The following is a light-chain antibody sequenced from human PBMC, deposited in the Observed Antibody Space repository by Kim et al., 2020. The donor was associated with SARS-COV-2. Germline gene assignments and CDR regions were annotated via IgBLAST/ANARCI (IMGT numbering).Light chain of an antibody. Sequence: VSPRQTASISCSGDVLPKKYARWFQQKPGQAPGLVIYKDSERPSGIPERFSGSSSGTTVTLTISGAQVEDEADYYCYSVADSIGVFGGGTQLTVL. J-gene: IGLJ2*01. CDR1: VLPKKY. CDR3: YSVADSIGV. V-gene: IGLV3-27*01. CDR2: KDS.